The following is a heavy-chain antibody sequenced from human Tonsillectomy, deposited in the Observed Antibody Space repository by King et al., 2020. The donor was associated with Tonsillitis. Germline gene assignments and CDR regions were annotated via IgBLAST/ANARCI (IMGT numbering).Heavy chain of an antibody. CDR3: ATDWQGTVCRGGSGAFDI. Sequence: VQLVESGGGLVQPGRSLRLSCAASGFTFDDYAMHGVRQAPGKGLEWVSGISWNSGSIGYADSVKGRFTISRDNAKNSLYLQMNSLRAEDTALYYCATDWQGTVCRGGSGAFDIWGQGTMVTVSS. CDR2: ISWNSGSI. CDR1: GFTFDDYA. D-gene: IGHD1-26*01. J-gene: IGHJ3*02. V-gene: IGHV3-9*01.